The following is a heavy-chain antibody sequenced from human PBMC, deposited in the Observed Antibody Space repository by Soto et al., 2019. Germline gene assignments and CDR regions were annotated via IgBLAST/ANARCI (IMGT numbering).Heavy chain of an antibody. CDR2: ISGSGGST. D-gene: IGHD2-2*01. CDR1: GFTFSSYS. J-gene: IGHJ4*02. V-gene: IGHV3-23*01. Sequence: GGSLSLSCAASGFTFSSYSLRWVRQAPGKGLEWVSAISGSGGSTYYADSVKGRFTISRDNSKTTLYLQMNSLRAEDTAVYYCAPNLPKRLIVVVPAATIDYWGQGTLVTVSS. CDR3: APNLPKRLIVVVPAATIDY.